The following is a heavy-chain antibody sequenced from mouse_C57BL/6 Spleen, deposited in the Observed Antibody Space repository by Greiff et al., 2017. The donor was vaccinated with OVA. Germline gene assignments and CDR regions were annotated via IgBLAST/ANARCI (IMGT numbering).Heavy chain of an antibody. CDR1: GYTFTSYW. CDR2: IDPSDSYT. Sequence: QVQLQQPGAELVMPGASVKLSCKASGYTFTSYWMHWVKQRPGQGLEWIGEIDPSDSYTNYNQKFKGKSTLTVDKSSSTAYMQLSSLTSEDSAVYYCAVLRLRHYAMDYWGQGTSVTVSS. V-gene: IGHV1-69*01. CDR3: AVLRLRHYAMDY. D-gene: IGHD1-2*01. J-gene: IGHJ4*01.